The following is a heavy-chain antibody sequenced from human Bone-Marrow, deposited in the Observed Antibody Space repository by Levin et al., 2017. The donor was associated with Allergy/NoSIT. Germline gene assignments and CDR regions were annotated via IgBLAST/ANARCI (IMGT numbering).Heavy chain of an antibody. Sequence: PGGSLRLSCAASGFTFSSYAMSWVRQAPGKGLEWVSAISGSGGSTYYADSVKGRFTISRDNSKNTLYLQMNSLRAEDTAVYYCAKAQGTSASIAAARTPVDYWGQGTLVTVSS. CDR3: AKAQGTSASIAAARTPVDY. CDR2: ISGSGGST. V-gene: IGHV3-23*01. D-gene: IGHD6-13*01. J-gene: IGHJ4*02. CDR1: GFTFSSYA.